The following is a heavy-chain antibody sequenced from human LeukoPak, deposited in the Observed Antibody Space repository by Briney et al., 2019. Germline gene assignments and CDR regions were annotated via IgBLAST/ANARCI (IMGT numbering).Heavy chain of an antibody. CDR3: ATSESGPINH. Sequence: SETLSLNCPVSGGSISSSCWSWIRQPLGKGLEWIGYICYSGTTTYNPSLKSRVTISVDTSKNQFSLKLNSVTAADTAMYYCATSESGPINHWGQGALVTVSS. CDR2: ICYSGTT. CDR1: GGSISSSC. J-gene: IGHJ5*02. D-gene: IGHD1-14*01. V-gene: IGHV4-59*01.